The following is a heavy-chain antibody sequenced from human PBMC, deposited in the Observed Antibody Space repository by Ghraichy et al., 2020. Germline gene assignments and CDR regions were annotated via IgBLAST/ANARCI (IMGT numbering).Heavy chain of an antibody. CDR3: AKDEDRDTAMARAEYFQH. V-gene: IGHV3-30*18. CDR2: ISYDGSNK. CDR1: GFTFSNYG. J-gene: IGHJ1*01. Sequence: GGYLRLSCAASGFTFSNYGMHWVRQAPGKGLEWVAVISYDGSNKFYADSVKGRFTISRDNSKNTLYLQMNSLRVEDTAVYYCAKDEDRDTAMARAEYFQHWGQGTLVTVSS. D-gene: IGHD5-18*01.